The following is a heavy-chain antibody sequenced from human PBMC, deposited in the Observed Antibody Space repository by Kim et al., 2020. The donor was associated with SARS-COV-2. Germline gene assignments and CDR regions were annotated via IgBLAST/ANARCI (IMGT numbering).Heavy chain of an antibody. CDR3: ARDPDYGETTDNWFDP. J-gene: IGHJ5*02. Sequence: GGSLRLSCAASGFTFSSYSMNWVRQAPGKGLEWVSSISSIISYIYYADSVKGRFTISRDNAKNSLYLQMNSLRAEDTAVYYCARDPDYGETTDNWFDPWGRRTLVTVSS. D-gene: IGHD4-17*01. CDR2: ISSIISYI. CDR1: GFTFSSYS. V-gene: IGHV3-21*01.